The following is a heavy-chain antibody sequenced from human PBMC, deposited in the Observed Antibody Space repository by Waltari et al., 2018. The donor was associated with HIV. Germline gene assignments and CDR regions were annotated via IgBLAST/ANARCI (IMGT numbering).Heavy chain of an antibody. Sequence: QVQLVQSGAEVKKPGASVKVSCKASGYTFTSYYMHWVRQAPGQGLEWMGIINPSGGSTSYAQKFQGRVTMTRDTSTSTVYMELSSLRSEDTAVYYCARDFRTMVRGVIIRYGMDVWGQGTTVTVSS. J-gene: IGHJ6*02. V-gene: IGHV1-46*01. D-gene: IGHD3-10*01. CDR1: GYTFTSYY. CDR2: INPSGGST. CDR3: ARDFRTMVRGVIIRYGMDV.